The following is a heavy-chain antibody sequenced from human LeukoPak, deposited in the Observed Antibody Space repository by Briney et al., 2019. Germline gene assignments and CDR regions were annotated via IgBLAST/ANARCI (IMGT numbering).Heavy chain of an antibody. V-gene: IGHV4-39*01. Sequence: SETLSLTCTVSGASISGSSGYYWGWIRQPPGKGLEWISSINYSGTTHYNPFLKSRVSISVDTSKNQFSLNLNSVTAADTAVYYCARQSVGTASIYYFAYWGQGTLVTVSS. CDR3: ARQSVGTASIYYFAY. D-gene: IGHD1-26*01. J-gene: IGHJ4*02. CDR1: GASISGSSGYY. CDR2: INYSGTT.